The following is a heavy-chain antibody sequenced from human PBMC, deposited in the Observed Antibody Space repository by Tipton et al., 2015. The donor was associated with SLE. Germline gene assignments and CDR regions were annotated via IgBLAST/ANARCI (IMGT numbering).Heavy chain of an antibody. D-gene: IGHD1-14*01. CDR1: GGSISSYY. CDR2: IYYSGST. V-gene: IGHV4-59*01. J-gene: IGHJ4*02. CDR3: ARAIRTADSNYIDN. Sequence: TLSLTCTVSGGSISSYYWSWIRQPPGKGLEWIGYIYYSGSTNYNPSLKSRVTISVDTSKNEFSLKLSSVTAADTAVYYCARAIRTADSNYIDNWGPGTLVTVSS.